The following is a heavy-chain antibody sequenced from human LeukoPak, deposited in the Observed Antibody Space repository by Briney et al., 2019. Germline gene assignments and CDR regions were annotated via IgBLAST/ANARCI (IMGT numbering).Heavy chain of an antibody. CDR2: ISDSADKT. V-gene: IGHV3-23*01. D-gene: IGHD4-17*01. CDR1: GFTFSNFV. CDR3: ARDEPDATRYENGDYFAY. Sequence: GGSLRLSCAASGFTFSNFVISWVRQAPGQGLEWVSSISDSADKTYYADSVKGRFTISRDNSKNTLYLQMNRLRDEDTAVYYCARDEPDATRYENGDYFAYWGQGTLVTVSS. J-gene: IGHJ4*02.